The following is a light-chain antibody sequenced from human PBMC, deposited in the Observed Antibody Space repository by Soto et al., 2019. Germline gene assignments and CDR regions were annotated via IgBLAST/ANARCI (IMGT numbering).Light chain of an antibody. CDR1: QGISNY. J-gene: IGKJ2*01. Sequence: DIPMTQSPSSLSASVGDRVTITCRASQGISNYLAWYQQKPVKVPKLLIYAASTLQSGVPSRFSGSGSGTDFTLPISSLQPEDVATYYCQKYNSSPYTFCQGTNLEIK. CDR3: QKYNSSPYT. CDR2: AAS. V-gene: IGKV1-27*01.